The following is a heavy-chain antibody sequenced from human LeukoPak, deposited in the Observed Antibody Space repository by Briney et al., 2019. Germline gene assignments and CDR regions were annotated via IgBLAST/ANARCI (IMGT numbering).Heavy chain of an antibody. V-gene: IGHV4-59*08. D-gene: IGHD5-18*01. CDR2: IYYSGST. Sequence: SETLSLTCKVSGGSISSYYWSWIRQPPGKGLEWIGYIYYSGSTNYNPSLKSRVTISVDTSKNQFSLKLSSVTAADTAVYYCARHLGGYSYGYDYFDYWGQGTLVTVSS. CDR3: ARHLGGYSYGYDYFDY. CDR1: GGSISSYY. J-gene: IGHJ4*02.